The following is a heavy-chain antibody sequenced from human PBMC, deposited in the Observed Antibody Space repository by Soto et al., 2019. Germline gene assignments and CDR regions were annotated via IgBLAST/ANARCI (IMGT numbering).Heavy chain of an antibody. CDR1: GGTFSSYA. CDR2: IIPIFGTA. D-gene: IGHD2-2*01. Sequence: QVQLVQSGAEVKKPGSSVKVSCKASGGTFSSYAISWVRQAPGQGLEWMGGIIPIFGTANYAQKFRGRVKITADKSTSTAYMELSSLRSEDTAVYYCAMSDIVVVPAAIPYYYDGMDVWGQGTTVTVSS. J-gene: IGHJ6*02. CDR3: AMSDIVVVPAAIPYYYDGMDV. V-gene: IGHV1-69*06.